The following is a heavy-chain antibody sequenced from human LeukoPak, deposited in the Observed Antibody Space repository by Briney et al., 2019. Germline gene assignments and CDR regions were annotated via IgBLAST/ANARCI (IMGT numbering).Heavy chain of an antibody. CDR1: GYTFTGYY. V-gene: IGHV1-2*02. J-gene: IGHJ3*02. CDR3: ARPQLLTTDAFDI. CDR2: INPNSGGT. D-gene: IGHD1-26*01. Sequence: GASVKVSCKASGYTFTGYYMHWVRQAPGQGLEWMGWINPNSGGTNYAQKFQGRVTMTRDTSISTAYMELSRLRSDDTAVYYCARPQLLTTDAFDIWGQGTMVTVSS.